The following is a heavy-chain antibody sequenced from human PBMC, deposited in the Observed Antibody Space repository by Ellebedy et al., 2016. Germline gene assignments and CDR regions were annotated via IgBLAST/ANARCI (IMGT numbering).Heavy chain of an antibody. CDR2: ISYDGTNK. V-gene: IGHV3-30-3*01. D-gene: IGHD3-22*01. Sequence: GGSLRLSXAASGFTFSNYAMHWVRQAPGKGLEWVAVISYDGTNKIYPNSVKGRFSISRDNPQNTLYLQMNSLRTEDTAVYYCARGGYYDVSGQGAFDIWGRGTLVTVSS. CDR3: ARGGYYDVSGQGAFDI. CDR1: GFTFSNYA. J-gene: IGHJ3*02.